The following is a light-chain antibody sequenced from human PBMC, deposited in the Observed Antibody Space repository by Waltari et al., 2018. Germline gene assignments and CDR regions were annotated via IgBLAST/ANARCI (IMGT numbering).Light chain of an antibody. CDR1: QSVSRY. J-gene: IGKJ2*01. Sequence: DIKMTQSPSSLSASVGDTVTITCRASQSVSRYLNWYQQRAGEAPNLLIFTTSNLQGGVPSRFSGSGSGTEFILTINSLQPEDFATYYCQQADGIPFTFGQGTKVEVK. V-gene: IGKV1-39*01. CDR3: QQADGIPFT. CDR2: TTS.